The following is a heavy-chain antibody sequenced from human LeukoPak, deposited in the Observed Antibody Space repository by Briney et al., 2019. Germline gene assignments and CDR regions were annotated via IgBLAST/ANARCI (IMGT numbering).Heavy chain of an antibody. J-gene: IGHJ3*02. D-gene: IGHD4-17*01. Sequence: PSETLSLTCTVSGGSISSYYWSWIRQPPGKGLEWIGYIYYSGSTNYNPSLKSRVTISVDTSKNQFSLKLSSVTAADTAVYYCARVGYYGDYVYAFDIWGQGTMVTVSS. CDR3: ARVGYYGDYVYAFDI. CDR2: IYYSGST. CDR1: GGSISSYY. V-gene: IGHV4-59*01.